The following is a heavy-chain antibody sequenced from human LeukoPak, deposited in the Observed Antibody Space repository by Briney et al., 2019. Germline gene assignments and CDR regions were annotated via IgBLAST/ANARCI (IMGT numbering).Heavy chain of an antibody. Sequence: PSETLSLTCTVSGGSISSSSYYWGWIRQPPGKGLEWIGSIYYSGSTYYNPSLKSRVTISVDTSKNQFSRKLSSVTAADTAVYYCARRGKVYYYGMDVWGQGTTVTVSS. CDR1: GGSISSSSYY. CDR2: IYYSGST. V-gene: IGHV4-39*01. J-gene: IGHJ6*02. CDR3: ARRGKVYYYGMDV.